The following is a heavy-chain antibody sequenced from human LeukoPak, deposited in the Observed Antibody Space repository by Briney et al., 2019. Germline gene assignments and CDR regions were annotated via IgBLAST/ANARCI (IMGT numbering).Heavy chain of an antibody. V-gene: IGHV4-4*07. CDR1: GGSIRSYY. CDR2: IYPSGST. J-gene: IGHJ2*01. CDR3: AKLRPHFWYFDI. D-gene: IGHD1-7*01. Sequence: AETLSLTCTVSGGSIRSYYWSWIRQAAGKGLEWIVRIYPSGSTNYNTSLSRRVTMSVDPSKNPLSLKLSSVPAADTAVYYCAKLRPHFWYFDIWGRGTLVTVSS.